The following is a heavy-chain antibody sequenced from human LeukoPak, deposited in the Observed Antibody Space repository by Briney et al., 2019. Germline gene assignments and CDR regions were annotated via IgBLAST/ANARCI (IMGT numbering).Heavy chain of an antibody. CDR1: GYTFIRYY. CDR3: ARDPPNYYDSSADAFDI. V-gene: IGHV1-46*01. CDR2: INPSGDST. Sequence: ASVKVSCKASGYTFIRYYMHWVRQAPGQGLEWMGIINPSGDSTRYAQKFQGRVTMTRDTSTSTVYMELSSLRSEDTAVYYCARDPPNYYDSSADAFDIWGQGTMVTVSS. J-gene: IGHJ3*02. D-gene: IGHD3-22*01.